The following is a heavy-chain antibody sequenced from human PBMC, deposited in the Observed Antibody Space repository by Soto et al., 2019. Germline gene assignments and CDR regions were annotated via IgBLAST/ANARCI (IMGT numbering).Heavy chain of an antibody. CDR1: GGSISSGFYY. D-gene: IGHD4-17*01. V-gene: IGHV4-31*03. CDR2: IYYSGST. J-gene: IGHJ4*02. Sequence: ASETLSLTCTVSGGSISSGFYYWSWIRQHPGKGLEWIGYIYYSGSTYYNPSLKSRVTISVDTSKNQFSLKLSSVTAADTAVYYCARGHDYGDYVIDYWGQGTLVTVSS. CDR3: ARGHDYGDYVIDY.